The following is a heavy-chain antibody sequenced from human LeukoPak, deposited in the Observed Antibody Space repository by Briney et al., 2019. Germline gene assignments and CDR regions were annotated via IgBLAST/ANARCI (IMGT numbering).Heavy chain of an antibody. J-gene: IGHJ5*02. CDR2: MFYGGFT. D-gene: IGHD3-3*01. CDR3: ARCDFWSGSRARFDP. Sequence: SETLSLTCAVSGDSIKSASYYWGWVRQAPGKGLEWTGSMFYGGFTHYNPSLKSRVTISGDPSKNQFSLEMMSVTAADTAVYYCARCDFWSGSRARFDPWGQGVLVIVSS. V-gene: IGHV4-39*01. CDR1: GDSIKSASYY.